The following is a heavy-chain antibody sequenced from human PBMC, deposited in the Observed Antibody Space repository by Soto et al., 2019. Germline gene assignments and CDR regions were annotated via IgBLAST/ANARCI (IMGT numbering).Heavy chain of an antibody. Sequence: EVQLVESGGGLVQPGGSLRLSCAASGFTFSTYWMHWVRQAPGKGLVWVSRINSDGTYTNYADSVKGRLTISRDNAKNTLYLQMSSLGAEDTAVYYYARGGGYASDWGQGTLVTVSS. CDR3: ARGGGYASD. D-gene: IGHD3-16*01. V-gene: IGHV3-74*01. CDR1: GFTFSTYW. CDR2: INSDGTYT. J-gene: IGHJ4*02.